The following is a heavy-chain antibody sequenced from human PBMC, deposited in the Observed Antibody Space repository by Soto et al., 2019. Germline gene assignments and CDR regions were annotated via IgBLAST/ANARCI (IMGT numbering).Heavy chain of an antibody. J-gene: IGHJ5*02. Sequence: PSDTQSHTSNDSGVYIGISSCDLRWIRQHPEKGLEWIGYIYYSGSTYYNPSLKSRVTISVDTSKNQFSLKLSSLRSEDTAVYYCAAGPDYYNWFDPWGQGNLVKFSS. CDR2: IYYSGST. V-gene: IGHV4-31*03. D-gene: IGHD4-17*01. CDR1: GVYIGISSCD. CDR3: AAGPDYYNWFDP.